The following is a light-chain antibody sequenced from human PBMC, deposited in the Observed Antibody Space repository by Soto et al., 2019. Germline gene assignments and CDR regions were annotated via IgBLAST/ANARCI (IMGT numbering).Light chain of an antibody. V-gene: IGLV2-14*01. CDR1: SGDVGAYNY. J-gene: IGLJ1*01. Sequence: QSVLTQPASVSGSPGQSITISCAGTSGDVGAYNYVAWYQQHPGKAPRLMIYEVSNRPSGVSDRFSGSKSGNTASLSISGLQAEDEADYYCSSYTTRCTHVFGTGTKVTVL. CDR2: EVS. CDR3: SSYTTRCTHV.